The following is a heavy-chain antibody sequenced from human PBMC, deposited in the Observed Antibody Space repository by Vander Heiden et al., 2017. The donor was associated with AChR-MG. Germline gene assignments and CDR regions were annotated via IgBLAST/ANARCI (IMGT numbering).Heavy chain of an antibody. CDR2: INPNSGGT. CDR1: GYTFTGYY. J-gene: IGHJ4*02. D-gene: IGHD4-17*01. V-gene: IGHV1-2*02. CDR3: ARDVGTVTTANFDY. Sequence: QVQLVQSGAEVKKPGASVKVSCKASGYTFTGYYMHWVRQAPGQGLEWMGWINPNSGGTNYAQKVQGRVTMTRDTSISTAYMELSRLRSDDTAVYYCARDVGTVTTANFDYWGQGTLVTVSS.